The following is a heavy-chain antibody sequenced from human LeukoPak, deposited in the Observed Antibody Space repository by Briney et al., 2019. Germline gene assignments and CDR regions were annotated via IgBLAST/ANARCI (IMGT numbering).Heavy chain of an antibody. D-gene: IGHD6-6*01. V-gene: IGHV3-73*01. CDR2: IRSKANSYAT. J-gene: IGHJ4*02. Sequence: GGSLRLSCAASGFTFSGSAMHWVRQASGKGLEWVGRIRSKANSYATAYAASVKGRFAISRDDSKNTAYLQMNSLRAEDTAVYYCAKDSRREVSSSSEGYWGQGTLVTVSS. CDR3: AKDSRREVSSSSEGY. CDR1: GFTFSGSA.